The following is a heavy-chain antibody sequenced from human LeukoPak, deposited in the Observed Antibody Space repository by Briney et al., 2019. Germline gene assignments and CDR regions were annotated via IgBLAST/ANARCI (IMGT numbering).Heavy chain of an antibody. Sequence: GGSLRLSCAASGFTLSTYGMHWVRQAPGKGLEWVAVTWYDGTNKYYADSVKGRFTISRDNAKNTLYLQMNSLRAEDTAVYYCASALSYWGQGTLVTVSS. V-gene: IGHV3-33*03. CDR2: TWYDGTNK. CDR1: GFTLSTYG. CDR3: ASALSY. J-gene: IGHJ4*02.